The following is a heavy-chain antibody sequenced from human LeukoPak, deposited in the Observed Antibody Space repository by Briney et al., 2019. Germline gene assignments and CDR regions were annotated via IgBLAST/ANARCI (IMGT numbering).Heavy chain of an antibody. J-gene: IGHJ4*02. CDR1: GYTFAGYY. D-gene: IGHD5-24*01. CDR2: INPNSGGT. V-gene: IGHV1-2*02. Sequence: ASVKVSCTASGYTFAGYYMHWVRQAPGQGLEWMGWINPNSGGTNYAQKFQGRVTMTRDTSISTAYMELSRLRSDDTAVYYCARDHGMATIIYFDYWGQGTLVTVSS. CDR3: ARDHGMATIIYFDY.